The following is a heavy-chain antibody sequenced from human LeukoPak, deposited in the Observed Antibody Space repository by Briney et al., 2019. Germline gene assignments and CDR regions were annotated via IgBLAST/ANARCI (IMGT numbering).Heavy chain of an antibody. D-gene: IGHD6-19*01. CDR2: ISYEGSNT. V-gene: IGHV3-30*18. CDR3: AKQRSGGSGWCMDY. Sequence: GRSLRLSCAASGFTFSSYGVHWVRQAPGKGLEWVAVISYEGSNTYYTDSVKGRFTISRDNSRNTLYLQMNSLRAEDTAVYYCAKQRSGGSGWCMDYWGQGILVTVSS. CDR1: GFTFSSYG. J-gene: IGHJ4*02.